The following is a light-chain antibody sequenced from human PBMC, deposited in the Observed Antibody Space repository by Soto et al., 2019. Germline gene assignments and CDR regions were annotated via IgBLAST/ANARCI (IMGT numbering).Light chain of an antibody. CDR1: QSVRSSY. CDR2: GAS. V-gene: IGKV3-20*01. J-gene: IGKJ4*01. CDR3: QQFSSYPLT. Sequence: EIVLTQSPATLSLSPGERATLSCRASQSVRSSYLAWYQQKPGQAPRLLIYGASSKATGIPDRFSGSGSGTDFTLTISRLEPEDFAVYYCQQFSSYPLTFGGGTKVDIK.